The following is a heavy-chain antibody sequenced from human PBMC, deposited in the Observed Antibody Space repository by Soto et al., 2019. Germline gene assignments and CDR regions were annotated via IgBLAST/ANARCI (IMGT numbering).Heavy chain of an antibody. CDR1: GGSINSSDHF. Sequence: SETLSLTCSLSGGSINSSDHFWGWIRQTPGKGLEWIGSVYYTETTYYNPSLKSPVTISVETSRNTFSLKVNSVTVADTGIYYCARQRVLSTNMFTTSFDPWGQGTLVTVS. J-gene: IGHJ5*02. CDR2: VYYTETT. D-gene: IGHD3-10*02. CDR3: ARQRVLSTNMFTTSFDP. V-gene: IGHV4-39*01.